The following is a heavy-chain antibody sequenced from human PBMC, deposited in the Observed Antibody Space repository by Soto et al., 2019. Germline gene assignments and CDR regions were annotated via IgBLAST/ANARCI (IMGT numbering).Heavy chain of an antibody. D-gene: IGHD3-22*01. Sequence: QVQLVQSGAEVKKPGSSVKVSCKASGGTLSSYAISWVRQAPGQGLEWMGGIIPIFGTANYAQKFQGRVTITADESTSTAYMELSSLRSEDTAVYYCARDRAAYYYDRSGYRLDYWGQGTLVTVSS. V-gene: IGHV1-69*01. CDR3: ARDRAAYYYDRSGYRLDY. CDR1: GGTLSSYA. J-gene: IGHJ4*02. CDR2: IIPIFGTA.